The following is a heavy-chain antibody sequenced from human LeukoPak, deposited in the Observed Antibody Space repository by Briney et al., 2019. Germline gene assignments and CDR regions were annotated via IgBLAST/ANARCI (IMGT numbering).Heavy chain of an antibody. V-gene: IGHV3-23*01. J-gene: IGHJ6*03. Sequence: GGSLRLSCGVSGFTFSSHAMSWVRQAPGKGLEWVSAISGSGGSTYYADSVKGRFTISRDNSKNTLYLQVNSLRAEDTAVYYCAKGGPYYYDFWSGYYPNYYYMDVWGKGTTVTVSS. D-gene: IGHD3-3*01. CDR3: AKGGPYYYDFWSGYYPNYYYMDV. CDR2: ISGSGGST. CDR1: GFTFSSHA.